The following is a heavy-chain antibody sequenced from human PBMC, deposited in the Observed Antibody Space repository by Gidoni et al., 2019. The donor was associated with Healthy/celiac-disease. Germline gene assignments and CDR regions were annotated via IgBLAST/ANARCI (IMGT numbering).Heavy chain of an antibody. V-gene: IGHV3-30*18. CDR1: VFTFGSYG. CDR3: AKDQSPSSYYYYGMDV. J-gene: IGHJ6*02. D-gene: IGHD3-10*01. CDR2: ISYDGSNK. Sequence: QVQLVASGGGVVQPGRSLRPSCAASVFTFGSYGMHWVRQAPGKGLEWVAVISYDGSNKYYADSVKGRFTISRDNSKNTLYLQMNSLRAEDTAVYYCAKDQSPSSYYYYGMDVWGQGTTVTVSS.